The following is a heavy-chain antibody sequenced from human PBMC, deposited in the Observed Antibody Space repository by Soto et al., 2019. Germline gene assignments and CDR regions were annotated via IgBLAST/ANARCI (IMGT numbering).Heavy chain of an antibody. V-gene: IGHV1-69*02. CDR3: TLGSWSAETFDI. D-gene: IGHD6-13*01. Sequence: QVHLVQSGAEVKKPGSSVKVSCKASGGTFSTYTIIWVRQAPGQGLEWMGRILPMLDITNSAQRFQGRVTITADKSTSTAYLELSSLRSDDTAVYYCTLGSWSAETFDIWGRGTMVTGSS. J-gene: IGHJ3*02. CDR2: ILPMLDIT. CDR1: GGTFSTYT.